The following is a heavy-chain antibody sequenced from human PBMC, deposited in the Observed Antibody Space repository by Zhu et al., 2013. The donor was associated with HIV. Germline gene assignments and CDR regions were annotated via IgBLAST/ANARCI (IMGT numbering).Heavy chain of an antibody. V-gene: IGHV3-30*03. CDR1: GFTFSSYG. CDR3: ATGTPEYSSGWYDPSKSFDY. Sequence: VQLVESGGGVVQPGRSLRLSCAASGFTFSSYGMHWVRQAPGKGLEWVAVISYDGSNKYYADSVKGRFTISRDNSKNTLYLQMNSLRAEDTAVYYCATGTPEYSSGWYDPSKSFDYWGQGTLVTVSS. D-gene: IGHD6-19*01. J-gene: IGHJ4*02. CDR2: ISYDGSNK.